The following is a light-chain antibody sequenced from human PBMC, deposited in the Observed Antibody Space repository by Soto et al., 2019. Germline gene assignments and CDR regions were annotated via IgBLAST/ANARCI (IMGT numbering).Light chain of an antibody. V-gene: IGKV3-11*01. CDR3: QQRSNWLT. CDR1: QSVSSY. CDR2: DAS. Sequence: EIVLTQSPATLSLSPGERATLSCRASQSVSSYLAWYQQKPGQAPSLLIYDASNRATGIPARFSGSGSGTDFTRTISSLEREDFAVYYCQQRSNWLTFGGGTKVEIK. J-gene: IGKJ4*01.